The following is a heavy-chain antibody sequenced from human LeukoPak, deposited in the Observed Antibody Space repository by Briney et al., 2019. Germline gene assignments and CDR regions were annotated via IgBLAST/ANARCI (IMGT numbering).Heavy chain of an antibody. J-gene: IGHJ6*01. CDR1: GFAFTSYT. CDR3: AKMKGHPLPKYYMDV. D-gene: IGHD1-26*01. Sequence: PGGSLRLSCAASGFAFTSYTMSWIRQAPGKGLEWVSSIPSSSTSIYYADSLRGRFTVSRDNAKNSLYLQMNSLRAEDTAIHYCAKMKGHPLPKYYMDVWGQGTTVTVSS. V-gene: IGHV3-21*04. CDR2: IPSSSTSI.